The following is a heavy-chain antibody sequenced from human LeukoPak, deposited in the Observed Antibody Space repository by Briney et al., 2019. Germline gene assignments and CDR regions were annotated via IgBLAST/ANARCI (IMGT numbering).Heavy chain of an antibody. CDR2: IKQDGNEK. J-gene: IGHJ3*02. V-gene: IGHV3-7*01. Sequence: GGSLRLSCAASGFTFSNYWMSWVRQAPGKGLEWVANIKQDGNEKYYVDSVKGRFTISKDNAKNSLYLQMNSLRAEDTALYYCAREVVHILTGYYLETDAFDIWGQGTMVTVSS. CDR1: GFTFSNYW. CDR3: AREVVHILTGYYLETDAFDI. D-gene: IGHD3-9*01.